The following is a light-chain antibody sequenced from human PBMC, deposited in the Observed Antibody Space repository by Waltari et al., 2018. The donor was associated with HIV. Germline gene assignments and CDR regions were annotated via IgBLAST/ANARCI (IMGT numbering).Light chain of an antibody. Sequence: QSVLTQPPSVSGAPGQRVTLSCTGRSSNIGAGSHLPWYQQPPGRAPKLLIYDNTNRPAGVPDRFSGSKSGTSAALAITGLQAVDETDYYCQSYDTSLSASVFGTGTKVTVL. CDR3: QSYDTSLSASV. CDR1: SSNIGAGSH. V-gene: IGLV1-40*01. J-gene: IGLJ1*01. CDR2: DNT.